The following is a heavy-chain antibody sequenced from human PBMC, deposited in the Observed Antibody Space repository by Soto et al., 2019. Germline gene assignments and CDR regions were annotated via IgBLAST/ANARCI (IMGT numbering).Heavy chain of an antibody. CDR3: ARSYSSGWEFDY. CDR1: GFTFSNYY. D-gene: IGHD6-19*01. Sequence: PGGSLRLSSGASGFTFSNYYMSWIRQAPGKGLEWVSYISSTGRTIYYADSVKGRFTVSRDNAQNSLSLKLNSLRVEDTAVYYCARSYSSGWEFDYWGQGTQVTVSS. J-gene: IGHJ4*02. CDR2: ISSTGRTI. V-gene: IGHV3-11*01.